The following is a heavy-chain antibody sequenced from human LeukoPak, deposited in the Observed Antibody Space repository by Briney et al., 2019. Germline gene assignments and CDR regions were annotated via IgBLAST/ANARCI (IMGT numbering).Heavy chain of an antibody. D-gene: IGHD3-9*01. Sequence: SETLSLTCAVYGGSFSGYYWSWIRQPPGKGLEWIGEINHSGSTNYNPSLKSRVTIPVDTSKNQFSLKLSPVTAADTAVYYCAREGGLRYFDWLSDYFDYWGQGTLVTVSS. J-gene: IGHJ4*02. CDR3: AREGGLRYFDWLSDYFDY. CDR1: GGSFSGYY. CDR2: INHSGST. V-gene: IGHV4-34*01.